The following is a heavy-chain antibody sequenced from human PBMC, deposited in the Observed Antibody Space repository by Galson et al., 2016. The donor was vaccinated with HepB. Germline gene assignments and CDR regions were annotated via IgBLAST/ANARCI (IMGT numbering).Heavy chain of an antibody. V-gene: IGHV3-33*06. Sequence: SLRLSCAASGFTFSSYAMQWVRQAPGKGLEWVAVIWYDGTYKYYAESVKGRFTISRDNSKNTLYLQMSSLRAEDTAVYYCAKSGPYYDSSGYYRIDYWGQGTLVTVSS. J-gene: IGHJ4*02. CDR1: GFTFSSYA. CDR3: AKSGPYYDSSGYYRIDY. D-gene: IGHD3-22*01. CDR2: IWYDGTYK.